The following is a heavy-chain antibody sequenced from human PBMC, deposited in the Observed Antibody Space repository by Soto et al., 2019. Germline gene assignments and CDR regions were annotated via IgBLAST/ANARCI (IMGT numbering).Heavy chain of an antibody. V-gene: IGHV3-30-3*01. CDR2: ISYDGSNK. J-gene: IGHJ4*02. D-gene: IGHD3-22*01. CDR1: GFTFSSYA. Sequence: GGSLRLSCAASGFTFSSYAMHWVRQAPGKGLEWVAVISYDGSNKYYADSVKGRFTISRDNSKNTLYLQMNSLRAEDTAVYYCASLPSYYDTVGYWGQGTLVTVSS. CDR3: ASLPSYYDTVGY.